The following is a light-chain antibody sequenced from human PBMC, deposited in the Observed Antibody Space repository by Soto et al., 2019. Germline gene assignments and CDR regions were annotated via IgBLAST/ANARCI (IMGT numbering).Light chain of an antibody. CDR3: SSYAGNNNLV. CDR1: TSDVGKYNY. Sequence: QSALTQPPSASGSPGQSVTISCTGTTSDVGKYNYVSWYQQHPGKAPKVMIYEVTNRPSGVPDRFSGSKSGNTASLTVSGLQTEDEADYYCSSYAGNNNLVFGGGTKLTVL. J-gene: IGLJ3*02. CDR2: EVT. V-gene: IGLV2-8*01.